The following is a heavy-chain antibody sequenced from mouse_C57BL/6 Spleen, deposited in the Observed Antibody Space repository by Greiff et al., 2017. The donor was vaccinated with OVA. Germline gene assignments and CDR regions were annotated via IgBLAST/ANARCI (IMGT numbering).Heavy chain of an antibody. D-gene: IGHD3-2*02. CDR2: IDPEDGDT. CDR3: TTTAQATSPFAY. CDR1: GFNIKDYY. Sequence: EVQLQQSGAELVRPGASVKLSCTASGFNIKDYYMHWVKQRPEQGLEWIGRIDPEDGDTEYAPKFQGKATMTADTSSNTAYLQLSSLTSEDTAVYYCTTTAQATSPFAYWGQGTLVTVSA. J-gene: IGHJ3*01. V-gene: IGHV14-1*01.